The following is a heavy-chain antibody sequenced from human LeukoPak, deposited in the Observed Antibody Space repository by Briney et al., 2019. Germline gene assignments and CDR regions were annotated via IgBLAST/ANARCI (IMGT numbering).Heavy chain of an antibody. CDR3: AKWEYYYGSGNLPVGFDY. V-gene: IGHV3-74*01. Sequence: GGSLRLSCAASGFTFRSYWMHWVRQAPGKGLVWVSRTNSDGSSTTYADSVKGRFTISRDNSKNTLYLQMNSLRAEDTAVYYCAKWEYYYGSGNLPVGFDYWGQGTLVTVSS. D-gene: IGHD3-10*01. J-gene: IGHJ4*02. CDR2: TNSDGSST. CDR1: GFTFRSYW.